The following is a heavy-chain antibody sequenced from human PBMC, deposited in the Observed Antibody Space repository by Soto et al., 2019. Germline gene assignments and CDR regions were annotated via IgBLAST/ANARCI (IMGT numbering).Heavy chain of an antibody. CDR2: INPFDGSR. D-gene: IGHD3-10*01. J-gene: IGHJ4*02. V-gene: IGHV1-46*03. CDR1: GYIFTSYY. Sequence: QVQLVQSGAEVKKPGASVKVSCKASGYIFTSYYIHWVRQAPGQGLEWMGWINPFDGSRMFAQSFHGRVTITSNTSTSRIYKEVSSLRSEDTAVYYCSRVDPGETSPFDHWGQGTLVTVSS. CDR3: SRVDPGETSPFDH.